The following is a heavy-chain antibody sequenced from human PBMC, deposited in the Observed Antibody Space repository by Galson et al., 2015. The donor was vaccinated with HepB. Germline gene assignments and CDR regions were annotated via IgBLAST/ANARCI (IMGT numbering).Heavy chain of an antibody. CDR3: AKVGACRSTSCYRDY. Sequence: SLRLSCAASGFTFSSYAMSWVRQAPGKGLEWVSAISGSGGSTSYADSVKGRFTIARDNSKNTLYLQMNGLRAEDTAVYYCAKVGACRSTSCYRDYWGQGTLSPSPQ. CDR2: ISGSGGST. D-gene: IGHD2-2*01. V-gene: IGHV3-23*01. J-gene: IGHJ4*02. CDR1: GFTFSSYA.